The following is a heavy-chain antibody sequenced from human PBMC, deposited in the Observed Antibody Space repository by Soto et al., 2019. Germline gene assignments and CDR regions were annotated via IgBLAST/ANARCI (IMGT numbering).Heavy chain of an antibody. D-gene: IGHD6-6*01. J-gene: IGHJ6*02. Sequence: GGSLRLSCAASGFPFGDFGMHWLRQAPGKGLEWVAVISYDGSNKYYADSVKGRFTISRDNSKNTLYLQMNSLRAEDTAVYCCARDEAGTTGIAARYYYYYGMDVWGQGTTVTVSS. CDR2: ISYDGSNK. CDR3: ARDEAGTTGIAARYYYYYGMDV. CDR1: GFPFGDFG. V-gene: IGHV3-30*05.